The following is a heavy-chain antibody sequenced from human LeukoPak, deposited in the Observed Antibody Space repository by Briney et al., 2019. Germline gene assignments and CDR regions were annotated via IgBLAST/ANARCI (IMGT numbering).Heavy chain of an antibody. Sequence: SETLSLTCTVSGGSISSSSYYWGWIRQPPGKGLEWIGSIYYSGSTYYNPSLKSRVTISVDTSKNQFSLKLSSVTAADTAVYYCARVPYCGGDSYSNYFDYWGQGTLVTVSS. CDR3: ARVPYCGGDSYSNYFDY. D-gene: IGHD2-21*02. CDR2: IYYSGST. CDR1: GGSISSSSYY. J-gene: IGHJ4*02. V-gene: IGHV4-39*07.